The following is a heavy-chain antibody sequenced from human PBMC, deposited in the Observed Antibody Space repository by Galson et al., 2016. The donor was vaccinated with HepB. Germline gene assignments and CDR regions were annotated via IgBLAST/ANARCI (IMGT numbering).Heavy chain of an antibody. J-gene: IGHJ4*02. CDR1: GYSFTSYA. V-gene: IGHV1-3*01. D-gene: IGHD3-9*01. CDR3: ASELQYFEWSDYYFDY. CDR2: INAGNGNT. Sequence: SVKVSCKASGYSFTSYAIHWVRQAPGQRLEWMGWINAGNGNTKYSQNFQGRITITRDTSASTAYMELSSLRSEDKAVYYCASELQYFEWSDYYFDYWGQGTLVTVSS.